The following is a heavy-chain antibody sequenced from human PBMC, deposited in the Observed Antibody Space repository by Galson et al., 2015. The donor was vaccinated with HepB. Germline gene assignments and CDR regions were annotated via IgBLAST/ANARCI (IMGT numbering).Heavy chain of an antibody. CDR3: ATDRRRVEVYTYYYGMDV. D-gene: IGHD6-6*01. CDR2: FDPEDGET. Sequence: SVKVSCKVSGYTLTELSMHWVRQAPGKGLEWMGGFDPEDGETIYAQKFQGRVTMTEDTSTDTAYMELSSLRSEDTAVYYCATDRRRVEVYTYYYGMDVWGQGTTVTVSS. CDR1: GYTLTELS. V-gene: IGHV1-24*01. J-gene: IGHJ6*02.